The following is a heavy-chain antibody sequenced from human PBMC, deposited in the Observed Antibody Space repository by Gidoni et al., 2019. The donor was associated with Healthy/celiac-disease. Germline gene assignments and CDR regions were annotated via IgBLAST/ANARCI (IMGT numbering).Heavy chain of an antibody. V-gene: IGHV4-34*01. J-gene: IGHJ4*02. Sequence: QVQLQPWGAGLLKTSEPLSLTCAVYGGSFSGYYWSWIRQPPGKGLEWIGEINHSGSNNYNPSLKSRVTISVDTSKNQFSLKLSSVAAADTAVYYCARDPSGVGDYWGQGTLVTVSS. CDR1: GGSFSGYY. CDR2: INHSGSN. D-gene: IGHD7-27*01. CDR3: ARDPSGVGDY.